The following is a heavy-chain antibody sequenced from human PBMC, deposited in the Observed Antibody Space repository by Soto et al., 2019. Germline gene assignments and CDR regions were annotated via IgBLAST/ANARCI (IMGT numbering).Heavy chain of an antibody. CDR3: ARDIRELRFLEWLGLLDV. J-gene: IGHJ6*02. D-gene: IGHD3-3*01. Sequence: GGSLRLSCAASGFTFSSYGMHWVRQAPGKGLEWVAVIWYDGSNKYYADSVKGRFTISRDNSKNTLYLQMNSLRAEDTAVYYCARDIRELRFLEWLGLLDVWRQGTTVPVSS. V-gene: IGHV3-33*01. CDR1: GFTFSSYG. CDR2: IWYDGSNK.